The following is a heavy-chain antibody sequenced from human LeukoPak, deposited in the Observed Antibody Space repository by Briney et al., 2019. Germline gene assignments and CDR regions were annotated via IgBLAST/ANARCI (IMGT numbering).Heavy chain of an antibody. CDR1: GGTFGSYA. Sequence: SVKVSCKASGGTFGSYAISGVRQAPGQGLEGMGRIIPILGIANYAQKFQGRVTITADKSTSTAYMELSSLRSEDTAVYYCARNPYYYYGMDVWGQGTTVTVSS. CDR2: IIPILGIA. V-gene: IGHV1-69*04. CDR3: ARNPYYYYGMDV. J-gene: IGHJ6*02.